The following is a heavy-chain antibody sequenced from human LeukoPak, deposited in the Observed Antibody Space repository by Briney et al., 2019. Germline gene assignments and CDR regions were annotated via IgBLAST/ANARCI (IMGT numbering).Heavy chain of an antibody. CDR3: AIPGYSGYDFRL. D-gene: IGHD5-12*01. CDR1: GGTFSSYA. CDR2: IIPIFGTA. V-gene: IGHV1-69*13. J-gene: IGHJ4*02. Sequence: SVKVSCKASGGTFSSYAISWVRQAPGQGLEWMGGIIPIFGTASYAQKFQGRVTITADESTSTAYMELSSLRSEDTAVYYCAIPGYSGYDFRLWGQGTLVTVSS.